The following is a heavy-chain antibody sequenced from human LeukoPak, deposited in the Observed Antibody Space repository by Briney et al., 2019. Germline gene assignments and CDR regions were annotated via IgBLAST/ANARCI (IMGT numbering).Heavy chain of an antibody. CDR3: ARDQRVTGRPDIDY. D-gene: IGHD6-6*01. Sequence: GGSLRLSCAASGFTFRNHWMHWVRQTPGKGLVWVSRISSDGSSTTYADSVKGRFTISRENAKNTLYLQMHNLRAEDTAMYYCARDQRVTGRPDIDYWGQGTLVIVSS. CDR1: GFTFRNHW. V-gene: IGHV3-74*03. CDR2: ISSDGSST. J-gene: IGHJ4*02.